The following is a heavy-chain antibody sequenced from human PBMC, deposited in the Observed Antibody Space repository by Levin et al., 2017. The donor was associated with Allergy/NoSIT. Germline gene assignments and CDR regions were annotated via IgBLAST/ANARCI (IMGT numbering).Heavy chain of an antibody. D-gene: IGHD3-10*01. J-gene: IGHJ4*02. CDR2: IKQDGSEK. Sequence: GESLKISCAASGLTYSRYWMSWVRQAPGKGLEWVANIKQDGSEKYYVDSVKGRFTISRDNAKNSLYLQMNSLRAEDTAVYYCARFYGSGSYRDYWGQGTLVTVSS. CDR3: ARFYGSGSYRDY. CDR1: GLTYSRYW. V-gene: IGHV3-7*01.